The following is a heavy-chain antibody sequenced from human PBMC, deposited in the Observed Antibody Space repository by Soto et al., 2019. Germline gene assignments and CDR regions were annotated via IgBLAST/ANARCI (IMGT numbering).Heavy chain of an antibody. D-gene: IGHD3-10*01. CDR3: ARDSPIRGLDG. Sequence: QVQLVQSGAEVKKPGASVKVSCKTSGYTFTSYDISWVRQAPGQGLEWMGWISAYNGNRNYAQKFQGRVPMTTNTSTSTAYMDLRSLRSDDSAVYYCARDSPIRGLDGWGDGTTVTVSS. V-gene: IGHV1-18*01. CDR1: GYTFTSYD. J-gene: IGHJ6*04. CDR2: ISAYNGNR.